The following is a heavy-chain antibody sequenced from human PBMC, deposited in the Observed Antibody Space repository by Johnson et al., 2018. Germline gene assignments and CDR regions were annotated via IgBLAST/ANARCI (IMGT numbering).Heavy chain of an antibody. J-gene: IGHJ3*02. V-gene: IGHV3-48*01. Sequence: EVQLVESGGGLVKPGRSLRLSCTASGFTFGDYAMSWFRQAPGKGLEWISYITSSSSTIYYADSVKGRFTISRDNAKNSLYLQMNSLRAEDTAVYYCTRPVVPRGRDAFDIWGQGTMVTVSS. D-gene: IGHD3-22*01. CDR3: TRPVVPRGRDAFDI. CDR1: GFTFGDYA. CDR2: ITSSSSTI.